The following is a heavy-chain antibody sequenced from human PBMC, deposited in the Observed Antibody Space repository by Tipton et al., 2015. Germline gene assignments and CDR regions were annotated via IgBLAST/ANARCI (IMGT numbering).Heavy chain of an antibody. V-gene: IGHV4-38-2*02. CDR3: ARDLEHGMDV. CDR2: IYHSGAA. CDR1: AYSISSDYY. D-gene: IGHD5-24*01. J-gene: IGHJ6*02. Sequence: TLSLTCAVSAYSISSDYYWGWIRQPPGKGLEWIGEIYHSGAANNNPSLKSRVTISVDTSKNQFSLTLNSVAAADTAVYYCARDLEHGMDVWGHGTTVTVSS.